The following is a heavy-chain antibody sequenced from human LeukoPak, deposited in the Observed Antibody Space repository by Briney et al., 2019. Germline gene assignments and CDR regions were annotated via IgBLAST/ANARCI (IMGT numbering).Heavy chain of an antibody. CDR3: ARATGSSWYFDS. D-gene: IGHD6-13*01. CDR1: GFTVSSNY. Sequence: GGSLRLSCAASGFTVSSNYMTWVRQAPGKGLEWVSIIYSGSSTYYADSVKGRFTISRDNAKNSLYLQMNSLRAEDTAVYYCARATGSSWYFDSWGQGTLVTVSS. CDR2: IYSGSST. J-gene: IGHJ4*02. V-gene: IGHV3-53*01.